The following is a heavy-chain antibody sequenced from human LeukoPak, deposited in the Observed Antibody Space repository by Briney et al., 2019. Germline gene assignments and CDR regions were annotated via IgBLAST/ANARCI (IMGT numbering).Heavy chain of an antibody. V-gene: IGHV3-23*01. CDR3: AKAASSSWPSYYYGMDV. CDR1: GFIFSSYS. D-gene: IGHD6-13*01. CDR2: ITGSGGNT. Sequence: GGSLRLSCAASGFIFSSYSMSWVRQAPGKGLEWVSVITGSGGNTYYADSVKGRFTISKDNSKNAVYLQMSSLRVDDTAVYYCAKAASSSWPSYYYGMDVWGQGTTVTVSS. J-gene: IGHJ6*02.